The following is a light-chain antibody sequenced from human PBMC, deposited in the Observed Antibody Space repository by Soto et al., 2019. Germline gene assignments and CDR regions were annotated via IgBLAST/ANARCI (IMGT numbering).Light chain of an antibody. J-gene: IGKJ1*01. V-gene: IGKV3-20*01. CDR2: GAS. Sequence: EIVLTQSPGTLSLSPGERATLSCRASQSVSSSYLAWYQQKPGQAPRPLIYGASSRAIGIPDRFSGSGSGTDFTLTISRLEPKDFAVYYCQQYGSSPRTFGQGTKVEIK. CDR3: QQYGSSPRT. CDR1: QSVSSSY.